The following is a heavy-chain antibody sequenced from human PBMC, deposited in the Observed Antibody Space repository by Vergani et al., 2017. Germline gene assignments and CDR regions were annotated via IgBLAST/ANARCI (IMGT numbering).Heavy chain of an antibody. CDR1: GFSFSGYW. CDR3: AAQGTGQDY. CDR2: ISGSGGST. V-gene: IGHV3-23*04. J-gene: IGHJ4*02. Sequence: EVQLVESGGGLIHPGGSLRLSCEGSGFSFSGYWMHWVRQAPGKGLEWVSAISGSGGSTYYADSVKGRFTISRDNSKNTLYLQMNSLRAEDTAVYYCAAQGTGQDYWGQGTLVTVSS. D-gene: IGHD1-1*01.